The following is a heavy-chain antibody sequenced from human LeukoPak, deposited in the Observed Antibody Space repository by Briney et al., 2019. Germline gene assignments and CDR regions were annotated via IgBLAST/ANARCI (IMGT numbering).Heavy chain of an antibody. D-gene: IGHD3-16*01. Sequence: GGSLRLSCTASGFTFGDYAMSWVRQAPGKGLEWVANIKQDGSEKYYVDSVKGRFTISRDNAKNSLYLQMNSLRAEDTAVYYCAKQRYGGEDYWGQGTLVTVSS. V-gene: IGHV3-7*01. CDR3: AKQRYGGEDY. CDR1: GFTFGDYA. CDR2: IKQDGSEK. J-gene: IGHJ4*02.